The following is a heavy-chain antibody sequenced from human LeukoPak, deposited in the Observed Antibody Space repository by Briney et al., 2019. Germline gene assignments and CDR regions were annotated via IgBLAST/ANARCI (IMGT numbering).Heavy chain of an antibody. D-gene: IGHD1-20*01. CDR1: GYTFTGYY. Sequence: GASVKVSCKASGYTFTGYYMHWVQQAPGQGLEWMGWINPNSGGTNYAQKFQGRVTMTRDTSISTAYMELNRLRSDDTAVYYCARVVLVTGTTGLFDYWGQGTLVTVSS. J-gene: IGHJ4*02. CDR3: ARVVLVTGTTGLFDY. CDR2: INPNSGGT. V-gene: IGHV1-2*02.